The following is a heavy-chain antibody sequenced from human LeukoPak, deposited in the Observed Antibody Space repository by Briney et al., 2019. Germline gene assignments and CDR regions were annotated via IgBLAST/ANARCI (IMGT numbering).Heavy chain of an antibody. J-gene: IGHJ6*03. CDR3: ARRVASAYYMDV. CDR1: GGSISSYY. CDR2: IYYSGST. D-gene: IGHD5-12*01. Sequence: SETLSLTCTVSGGSISSYYWSWIRQPPGKGLEWIGYIYYSGSTNYNPSLKSRVTISVDTTKNQFSLKLSSVTAADTAVYYCARRVASAYYMDVWGKGTTVTVSS. V-gene: IGHV4-59*01.